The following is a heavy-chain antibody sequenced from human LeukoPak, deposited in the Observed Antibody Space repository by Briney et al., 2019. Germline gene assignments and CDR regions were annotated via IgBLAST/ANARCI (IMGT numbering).Heavy chain of an antibody. CDR3: ARHSLAGYNRMFDY. J-gene: IGHJ4*02. D-gene: IGHD5-24*01. Sequence: SETLSLTCTVSGGSISSYYWSWIRQPPGKGLEWVGYIYYSGSTNYNPSLKGRVTISVDTSKNQFSLKLSSVTAADTAVYYCARHSLAGYNRMFDYWGQGTLVTVSS. CDR1: GGSISSYY. V-gene: IGHV4-59*08. CDR2: IYYSGST.